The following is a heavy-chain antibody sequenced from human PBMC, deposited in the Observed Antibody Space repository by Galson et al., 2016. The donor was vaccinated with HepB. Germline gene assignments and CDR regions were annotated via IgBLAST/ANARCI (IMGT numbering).Heavy chain of an antibody. V-gene: IGHV1-69*13. J-gene: IGHJ6*02. CDR2: ITPLYGTT. Sequence: SVKVSCKASGGTFSSYAMNWARQAPGQGLEWMGGITPLYGTTNYAQKFQGRVTITADESTSTAYMQLNNLRVEDTAVYYCARDDEDSYGYVGILFPKLNDYYYGMDVWGQGTTVTVSS. D-gene: IGHD5-18*01. CDR3: ARDDEDSYGYVGILFPKLNDYYYGMDV. CDR1: GGTFSSYA.